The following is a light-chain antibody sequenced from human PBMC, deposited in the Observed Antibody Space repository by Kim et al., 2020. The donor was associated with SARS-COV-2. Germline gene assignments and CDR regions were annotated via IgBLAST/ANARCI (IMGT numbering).Light chain of an antibody. CDR3: QQYGSSPLT. CDR2: GAS. J-gene: IGKJ4*01. Sequence: PGERAALSCRASQSVSSSYLAWFQQKPGQAPRLLIYGASSRATGIPDRFSGTGSGTDFTLTISRLEPEDFAVYYCQQYGSSPLTFGGGTKVDIK. V-gene: IGKV3-20*01. CDR1: QSVSSSY.